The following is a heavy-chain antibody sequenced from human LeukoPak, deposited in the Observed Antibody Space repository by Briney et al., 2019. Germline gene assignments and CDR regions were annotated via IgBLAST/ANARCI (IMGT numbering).Heavy chain of an antibody. J-gene: IGHJ4*02. CDR1: GYTFTNYY. CDR3: ARLSGSYSKFDY. Sequence: ASVKVSCKASGYTFTNYYIHWVRQAPGQGLEWMGIINPSGGSTSYAQKFQGRVTMTRDTSTSTVYMELSSLRSEDTAVYYCARLSGSYSKFDYWGQGTLVTVSS. D-gene: IGHD1-26*01. V-gene: IGHV1-46*01. CDR2: INPSGGST.